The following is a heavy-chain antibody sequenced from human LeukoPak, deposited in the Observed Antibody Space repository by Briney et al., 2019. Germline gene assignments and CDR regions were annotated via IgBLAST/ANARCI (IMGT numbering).Heavy chain of an antibody. D-gene: IGHD3-10*01. CDR1: GGTFSSYA. CDR2: IIPIFGTA. J-gene: IGHJ6*04. Sequence: SVKVSCKASGGTFSSYAISWVRQAPGQGLEWMGGIIPIFGTASYAQKFQGRVTITADESTSTAYMELSSLRSEDTAVYYCARGQYYYGSGSGYYYGMDVWGKGTTVAVSS. CDR3: ARGQYYYGSGSGYYYGMDV. V-gene: IGHV1-69*13.